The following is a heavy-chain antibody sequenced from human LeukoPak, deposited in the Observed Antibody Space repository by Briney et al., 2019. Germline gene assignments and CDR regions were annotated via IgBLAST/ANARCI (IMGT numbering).Heavy chain of an antibody. Sequence: SETLSLTCTVSGGSISTNSYYWGWIRQPPGKGLKWIGSIYYSGSTYYNPSLRSRVTISVNTSKNQFPLKLSSVTAADTAVYYCARARGLLLWRLDAFDIWGQGTMVTVSS. CDR3: ARARGLLLWRLDAFDI. CDR1: GGSISTNSYY. V-gene: IGHV4-39*06. J-gene: IGHJ3*02. CDR2: IYYSGST. D-gene: IGHD3-22*01.